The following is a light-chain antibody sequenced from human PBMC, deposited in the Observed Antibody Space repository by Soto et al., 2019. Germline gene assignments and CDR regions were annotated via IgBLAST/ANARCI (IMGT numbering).Light chain of an antibody. CDR1: KNDIGVYDF. CDR2: EVV. CDR3: KSYAGSNTYV. J-gene: IGLJ1*01. V-gene: IGLV2-8*01. Sequence: QSALTQHPSASGSAGQSVTISCTGTKNDIGVYDFVSWYQHHPGKAPRLIIYEVVQRPSGVPDRFSGSKSGNTASLTVSGLQAADEADYFCKSYAGSNTYVFGSGTKVTVL.